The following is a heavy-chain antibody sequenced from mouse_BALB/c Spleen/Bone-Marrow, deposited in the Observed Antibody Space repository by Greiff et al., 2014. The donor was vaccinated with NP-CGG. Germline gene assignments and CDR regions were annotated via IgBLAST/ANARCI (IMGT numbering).Heavy chain of an antibody. CDR3: AMYYYGSGLFAY. D-gene: IGHD1-1*01. CDR1: GFNIKDTY. V-gene: IGHV14-3*02. CDR2: IDPANGNT. J-gene: IGHJ3*01. Sequence: EVQLVESGAELVKPGASVKLSCTASGFNIKDTYMHWVKQRPEQGLEWIGRIDPANGNTKYDPKFQGKATITADTSSNTAYLQLSSLTSEDTAVYYCAMYYYGSGLFAYWGQGTLVTVSA.